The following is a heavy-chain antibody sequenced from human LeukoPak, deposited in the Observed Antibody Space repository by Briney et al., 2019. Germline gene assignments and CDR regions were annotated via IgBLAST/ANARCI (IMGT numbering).Heavy chain of an antibody. J-gene: IGHJ4*02. CDR2: IKQDGSEK. CDR1: GFTFSSYW. D-gene: IGHD3-10*01. Sequence: GGSLRLSCAASGFTFSSYWMSWVRQAPGKGLEWVANIKQDGSEKYYVDSVKGRFTISRDNAKNSLYLQMNSLRAEDTAVYYCARGRSITMVRGVIRRGPNFDYWGQGTLVTVSS. V-gene: IGHV3-7*01. CDR3: ARGRSITMVRGVIRRGPNFDY.